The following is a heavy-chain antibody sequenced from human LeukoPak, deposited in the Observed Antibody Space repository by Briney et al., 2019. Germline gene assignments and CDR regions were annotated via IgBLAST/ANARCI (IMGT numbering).Heavy chain of an antibody. CDR2: INPSGSST. CDR1: GYTFTSYY. Sequence: ASVKVSCKASGYTFTSYYMHWVRQAPGQGLEWMGLINPSGSSTLYAQKFQGRVTMTRDTSISTAYMELSRLRSDDTAVYYCARVGIGYSSGWYFGYWGQGTLVTVSS. J-gene: IGHJ4*02. D-gene: IGHD6-19*01. V-gene: IGHV1-2*06. CDR3: ARVGIGYSSGWYFGY.